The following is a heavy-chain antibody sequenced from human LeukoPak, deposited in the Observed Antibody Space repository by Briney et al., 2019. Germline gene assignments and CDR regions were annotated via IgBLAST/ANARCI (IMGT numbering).Heavy chain of an antibody. V-gene: IGHV4-39*02. CDR2: MYHSGST. Sequence: MTSETLSLTCTVSGGSISSSSYYWGWIRQPPGKGLEWIGSMYHSGSTYYNPSLKSRVTISVDTSKNHFSLKLSSVTAADTAVYYCARRYYYVSGSYYNHFDPWGQGTLVTVSS. CDR1: GGSISSSSYY. CDR3: ARRYYYVSGSYYNHFDP. D-gene: IGHD3-10*01. J-gene: IGHJ5*02.